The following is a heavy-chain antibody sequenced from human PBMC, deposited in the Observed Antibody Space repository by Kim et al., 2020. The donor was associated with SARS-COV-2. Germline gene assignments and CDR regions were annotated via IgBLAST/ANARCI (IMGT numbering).Heavy chain of an antibody. Sequence: TNYAQKLQGRVTMTTDTSTSTAYMELRSLRSDDTAVYYCARDAVTHADYWGQGTLVTVSS. V-gene: IGHV1-18*01. CDR2: T. D-gene: IGHD4-17*01. J-gene: IGHJ4*02. CDR3: ARDAVTHADY.